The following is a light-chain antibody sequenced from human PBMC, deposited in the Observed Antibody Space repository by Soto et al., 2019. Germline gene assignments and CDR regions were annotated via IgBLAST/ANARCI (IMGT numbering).Light chain of an antibody. CDR2: AAS. Sequence: AIQMTQFPSSLSASVRDRVTITCRASQDIRNDLGWYQQKPGKAPKLLIYAASTLQSGVPSRFSGSGSGTRFPLTISSLQLEDVAAYYCLQVYNYPWTFGQGTKGEIK. V-gene: IGKV1-6*01. CDR1: QDIRND. J-gene: IGKJ1*01. CDR3: LQVYNYPWT.